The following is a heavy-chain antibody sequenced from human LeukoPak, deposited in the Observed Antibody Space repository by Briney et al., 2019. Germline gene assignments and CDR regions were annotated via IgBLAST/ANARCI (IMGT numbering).Heavy chain of an antibody. D-gene: IGHD2-2*01. Sequence: PGRSLRLSCAASGFSFSGYGMHWARQAPGKGLEWVALISYDGSKKYYADSVKGRFTISRDNFENTLHLQMNSLRSEDTAMYYCAKDSTTVHDYWGQGTLVTVSS. V-gene: IGHV3-30*18. CDR3: AKDSTTVHDY. CDR1: GFSFSGYG. CDR2: ISYDGSKK. J-gene: IGHJ4*02.